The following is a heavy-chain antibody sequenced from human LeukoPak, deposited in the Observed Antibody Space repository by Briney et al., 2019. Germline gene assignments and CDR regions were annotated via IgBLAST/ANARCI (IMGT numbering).Heavy chain of an antibody. CDR1: GGYISSYY. J-gene: IGHJ6*03. V-gene: IGHV4-4*07. CDR2: ISTSGST. CDR3: ARGKITMIRGVTIRKGPPEDYYYMDV. D-gene: IGHD3-10*01. Sequence: SETLSLTCSVSGGYISSYYWSWIRQPAGKGLESIGHISTSGSTNYNPSLKSRLTMSVDTSRNQFSLKLRSVTAADTAVYYCARGKITMIRGVTIRKGPPEDYYYMDVWGKGTTVTVSS.